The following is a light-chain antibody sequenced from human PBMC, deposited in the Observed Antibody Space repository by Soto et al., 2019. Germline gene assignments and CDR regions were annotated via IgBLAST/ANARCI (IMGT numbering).Light chain of an antibody. V-gene: IGKV3-15*01. J-gene: IGKJ2*01. CDR1: QSVSSN. CDR2: GAS. CDR3: QPYNNWPPYT. Sequence: EIVMSQSPATLSVSPGERATLSCRASQSVSSNLAWYQQKPGQAPRLLIYGASTRATGIPARFSGSGSGTEFTLNISSLQYEDFAVYYCQPYNNWPPYTFGQGTKLEIK.